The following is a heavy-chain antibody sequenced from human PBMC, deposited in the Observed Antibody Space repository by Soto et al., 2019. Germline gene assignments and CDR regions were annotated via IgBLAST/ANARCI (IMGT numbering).Heavy chain of an antibody. J-gene: IGHJ6*02. CDR2: INHSGST. V-gene: IGHV4-34*01. CDR3: ARRRAAAGSYYYYYYGMDV. D-gene: IGHD6-13*01. CDR1: GGSFSGYY. Sequence: PSETLSLPCAVYGGSFSGYYWSWIRQPPGKGLEWIGEINHSGSTNYNPSLKSRVTISVDTSKNQFSLKLSSVTAADTAVYYCARRRAAAGSYYYYYYGMDVWGQGTTVTVSS.